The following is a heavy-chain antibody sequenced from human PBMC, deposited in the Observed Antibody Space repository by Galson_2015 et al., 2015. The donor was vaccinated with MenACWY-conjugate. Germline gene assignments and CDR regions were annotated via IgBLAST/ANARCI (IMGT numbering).Heavy chain of an antibody. V-gene: IGHV3-30*10. CDR2: ISSTPSRR. D-gene: IGHD5-12*01. J-gene: IGHJ3*01. CDR1: EGRFRCYP. CDR3: VRAEGWLRSAFDL. Sequence: ASEGRFRCYPCCGGRQGPGTGVEWVGVISSTPSRRYYRDPVQGPFTIARDNSTVTVSLEMSSLGPEDSAVYYCVRAEGWLRSAFDLWGQGTMVTVSS.